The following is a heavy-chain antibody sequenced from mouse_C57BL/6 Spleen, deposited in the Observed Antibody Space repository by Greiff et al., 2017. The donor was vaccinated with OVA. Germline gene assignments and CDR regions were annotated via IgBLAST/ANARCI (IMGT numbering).Heavy chain of an antibody. Sequence: QVQLQQPGAELVMPGASVKLSCKASGYTFTSYWMHWVKQRPGQGLEWIGEIDPSDSYTNSNQKFKGKSTLTVDKSSSTAYMKLSSLTSEDAAVYYCARREKLPWFAYWGQGTLVTVSA. D-gene: IGHD2-1*01. CDR3: ARREKLPWFAY. J-gene: IGHJ3*01. V-gene: IGHV1-69*01. CDR2: IDPSDSYT. CDR1: GYTFTSYW.